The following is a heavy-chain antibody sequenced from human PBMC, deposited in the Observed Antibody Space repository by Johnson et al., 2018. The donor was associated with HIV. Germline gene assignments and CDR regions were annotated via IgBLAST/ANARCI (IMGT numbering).Heavy chain of an antibody. CDR2: IRYDGSSK. V-gene: IGHV3-30*02. D-gene: IGHD3-10*01. J-gene: IGHJ3*02. CDR3: ASPPPFMGNYGAGSWWAFDI. Sequence: QVQLVESGGGVVQPGGSLRLSCAASGFTFNTYGMDWVRQAPGKGLEWVAFIRYDGSSKYYADSVRGRFTISRDISKNTLYLQMNSLRAEDTAVYYGASPPPFMGNYGAGSWWAFDIWGQGTMVTGSS. CDR1: GFTFNTYG.